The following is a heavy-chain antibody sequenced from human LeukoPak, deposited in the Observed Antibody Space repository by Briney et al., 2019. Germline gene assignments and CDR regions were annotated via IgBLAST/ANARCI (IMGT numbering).Heavy chain of an antibody. CDR2: IYSDNT. J-gene: IGHJ4*02. Sequence: GGSLRLSCTVSGFTVSSNSMSWVRQAPGKGLEWVSFIYSDNTHYSDSVKGRFTISRDNSKNSLYLQMNSLRAEDTAVYYCVKRRGDNGSPDYWGQGTLVTVSS. CDR1: GFTVSSNS. CDR3: VKRRGDNGSPDY. D-gene: IGHD4-17*01. V-gene: IGHV3-53*01.